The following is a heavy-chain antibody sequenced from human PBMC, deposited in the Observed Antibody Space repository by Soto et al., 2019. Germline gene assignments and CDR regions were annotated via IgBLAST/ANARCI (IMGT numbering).Heavy chain of an antibody. V-gene: IGHV3-23*01. Sequence: GGFLRLSCATSGFTFSNSAMTWVRQAPGKGLEWVATISASGATTYYADSVRGHFTISRDNSKGTLSLQMNRPRADDTAIYYCARGGTSGPSFFWGQGRWVTVSS. D-gene: IGHD6-19*01. CDR2: ISASGATT. J-gene: IGHJ4*02. CDR3: ARGGTSGPSFF. CDR1: GFTFSNSA.